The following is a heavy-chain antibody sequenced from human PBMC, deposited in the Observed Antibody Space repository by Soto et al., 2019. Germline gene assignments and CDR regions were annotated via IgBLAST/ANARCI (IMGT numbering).Heavy chain of an antibody. V-gene: IGHV4-59*08. J-gene: IGHJ4*02. Sequence: PSETLSLTCTVSGGSINNYYWSWIRQPPGKGLEFIGYIYYAGSTTYNPSLKSRVTISVDTSKNQFSLKLTSVTAADTAVYYCARDDHKGYNYRVAFFDYWGQGTPVTVSS. CDR1: GGSINNYY. D-gene: IGHD5-18*01. CDR3: ARDDHKGYNYRVAFFDY. CDR2: IYYAGST.